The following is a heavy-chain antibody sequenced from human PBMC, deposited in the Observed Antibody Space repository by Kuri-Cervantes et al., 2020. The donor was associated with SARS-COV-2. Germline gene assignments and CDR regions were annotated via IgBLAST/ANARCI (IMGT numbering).Heavy chain of an antibody. CDR2: IIPIFGTA. CDR3: AREGGYCSGGGCYGY. V-gene: IGHV1-69*06. J-gene: IGHJ4*02. D-gene: IGHD2-15*01. Sequence: SVKVSCKASGGTFSSYAISWVRQAPGRGLEWMGGIIPIFGTANYAQKFQGRVTITADKSTSTAYMELSSLRSEDTAVYYCAREGGYCSGGGCYGYWGQGTLVTVSS. CDR1: GGTFSSYA.